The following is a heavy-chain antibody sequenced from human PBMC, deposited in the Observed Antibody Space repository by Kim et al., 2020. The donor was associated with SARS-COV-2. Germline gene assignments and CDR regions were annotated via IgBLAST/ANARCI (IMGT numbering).Heavy chain of an antibody. CDR3: ARGKTYGSGIYGY. D-gene: IGHD3-10*01. J-gene: IGHJ4*02. CDR1: GGSFSGYY. V-gene: IGHV4-34*01. Sequence: SETLSLTCAVYGGSFSGYYWSWIRQPPGKGLEWIGEINHSGSTNYNPSLKSRVTISVDTSKNQFSLKLSSVTAADTAVYYCARGKTYGSGIYGYWGQGTLVTVA. CDR2: INHSGST.